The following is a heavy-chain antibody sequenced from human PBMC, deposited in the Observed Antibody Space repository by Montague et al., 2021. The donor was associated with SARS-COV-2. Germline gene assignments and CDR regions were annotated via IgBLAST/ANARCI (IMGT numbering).Heavy chain of an antibody. V-gene: IGHV4-4*02. CDR3: ARRPLGYYYCGLDV. Sequence: SETLSLTCAVSGGSISSSNWWRWVRQPPGKGLEWVGVIYHSGSTNYNPSHKSRVTISVDNSKNQFTLKLSSVTAADTAVYYCARRPLGYYYCGLDVWGQGTTVTVSS. CDR1: GGSISSSNW. J-gene: IGHJ6*02. CDR2: IYHSGST.